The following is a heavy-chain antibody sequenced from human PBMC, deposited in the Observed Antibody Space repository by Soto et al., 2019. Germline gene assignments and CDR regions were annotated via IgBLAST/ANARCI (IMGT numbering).Heavy chain of an antibody. J-gene: IGHJ3*02. CDR1: GFNFRAYA. CDR2: LVGSGDSI. Sequence: EVQLLESGGALVQPGGSLRLSCAASGFNFRAYAMSWVRQAPGKGLEWVSGLVGSGDSIFYAASVRGRFTVSRDNSKNTLFLQMNSLKAEDPAVYYCAKDGVANNGVWEAFDMWGRGTTVTVSS. CDR3: AKDGVANNGVWEAFDM. D-gene: IGHD2-8*01. V-gene: IGHV3-23*01.